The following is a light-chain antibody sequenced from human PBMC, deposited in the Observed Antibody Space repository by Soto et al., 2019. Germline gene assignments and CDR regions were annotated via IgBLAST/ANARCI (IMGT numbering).Light chain of an antibody. CDR2: AAS. CDR1: ESVSSY. Sequence: DIQMTQSPSSLSASVGDRVTITCRAKESVSSYVNWYQQKPGKAPNLLIYAASNLQSGVPARFSGSGSVTDFTLTISGLQPDDFATYYCQQSYSKWTFGQGTKVEIK. CDR3: QQSYSKWT. V-gene: IGKV1-39*01. J-gene: IGKJ1*01.